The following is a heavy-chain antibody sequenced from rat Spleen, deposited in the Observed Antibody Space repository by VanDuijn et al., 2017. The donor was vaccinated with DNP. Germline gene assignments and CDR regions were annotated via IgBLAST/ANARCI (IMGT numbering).Heavy chain of an antibody. CDR2: INTAGST. CDR3: ARSGPRGYAMDA. V-gene: IGHV3-3*01. Sequence: EVQLQESGPGLVKPSQSLSLTCSVTGYSIISNYWGWIRKFPGNKMEWMGYINTAGSTNYNPSLKSRISITRDTSKNQFFLQVNSVTTEDTATYYCARSGPRGYAMDAWGQGTSVTVSS. CDR1: GYSIISNY. J-gene: IGHJ4*01. D-gene: IGHD2-1*01.